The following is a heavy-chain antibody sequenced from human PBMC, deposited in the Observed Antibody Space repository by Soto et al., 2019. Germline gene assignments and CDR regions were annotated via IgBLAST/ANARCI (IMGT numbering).Heavy chain of an antibody. Sequence: QLQLQESGPGLVKPSETLSLTCTVSGGSISSSSYYWGWIRQPPGKGLEWIGSIYYSGSTYYNPSLKSRVTISVDTSKNQFSLKLSSVTAADTAVYYCARLSPGIAAAGTGNPYYYYYGMDVWGQGTTVTVSS. CDR2: IYYSGST. D-gene: IGHD6-13*01. V-gene: IGHV4-39*01. CDR1: GGSISSSSYY. CDR3: ARLSPGIAAAGTGNPYYYYYGMDV. J-gene: IGHJ6*02.